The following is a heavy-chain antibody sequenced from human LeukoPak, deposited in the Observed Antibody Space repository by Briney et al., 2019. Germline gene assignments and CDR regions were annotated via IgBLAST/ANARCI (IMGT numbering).Heavy chain of an antibody. V-gene: IGHV4-4*09. CDR2: IFGSGGT. D-gene: IGHD6-13*01. Sequence: SETLSLTCSVSGDSLSRHFWSWIRQPPGKGLEWIGFIFGSGGTNYDPSLRSRVTISEDTSKNLFYVKLTSVTAADTAVYYCARNVSWYTHDSWGQGTLVTVSS. CDR1: GDSLSRHF. J-gene: IGHJ4*02. CDR3: ARNVSWYTHDS.